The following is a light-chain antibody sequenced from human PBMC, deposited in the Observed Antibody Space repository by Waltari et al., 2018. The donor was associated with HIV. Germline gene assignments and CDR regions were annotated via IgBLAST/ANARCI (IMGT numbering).Light chain of an antibody. Sequence: QSALAQPASVSGSPGPSITISCAGAVVDSGPEIYVSWYQQHPGRAPRLIIYILPSRTSGVSDRFSGSSSGMSATLTISGLQSDDEAHYYCSSYSTITSLFVFGTGTRVTVL. J-gene: IGLJ1*01. CDR2: ILP. CDR3: SSYSTITSLFV. V-gene: IGLV2-14*01. CDR1: VVDSGPEIY.